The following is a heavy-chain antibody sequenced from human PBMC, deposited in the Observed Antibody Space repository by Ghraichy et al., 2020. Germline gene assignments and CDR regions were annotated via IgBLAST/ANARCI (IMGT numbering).Heavy chain of an antibody. CDR3: ARGPKYDYVWIPDY. V-gene: IGHV4-59*01. D-gene: IGHD3-16*01. J-gene: IGHJ4*02. CDR2: VYYIGST. CDR1: GGSINNFY. Sequence: SETLSLTCTVSGGSINNFYWSWIRQPPGKGLEWIGYVYYIGSTNYNPSLKSRVTISVDTSKNQFSLKLNSVTAADTAVYYCARGPKYDYVWIPDYWGQGTQVTVSS.